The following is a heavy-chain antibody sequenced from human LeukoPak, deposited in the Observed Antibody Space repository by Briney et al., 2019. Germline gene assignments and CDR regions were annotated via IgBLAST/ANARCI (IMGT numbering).Heavy chain of an antibody. J-gene: IGHJ2*01. CDR3: ARVTPYSSSWTNWYFDL. CDR2: IYHSGST. D-gene: IGHD6-13*01. CDR1: GGSISSSNW. V-gene: IGHV4-4*02. Sequence: SGTLSLTCAVSGGSISSSNWWSWVRQPPGKGLEWIGEIYHSGSTNYNPSLKSRVTISVDKSKNQFSLKLSSVTAADTAVYYCARVTPYSSSWTNWYFDLWGRGTLVTVSS.